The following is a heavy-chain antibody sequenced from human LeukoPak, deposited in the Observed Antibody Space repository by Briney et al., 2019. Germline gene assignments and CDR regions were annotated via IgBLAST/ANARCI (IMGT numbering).Heavy chain of an antibody. D-gene: IGHD3-9*01. Sequence: SQTLSLTCTVSGGSIGGGGYYWSWIRQHPGKGLEWIGYIYYSGSTYYNPSLKSRVTISVDTSKNQFSLKLSSVTAADTAVYYCAREQLHILTGYYDNWFDPWGQGTLVTVSS. CDR2: IYYSGST. J-gene: IGHJ5*02. V-gene: IGHV4-31*03. CDR1: GGSIGGGGYY. CDR3: AREQLHILTGYYDNWFDP.